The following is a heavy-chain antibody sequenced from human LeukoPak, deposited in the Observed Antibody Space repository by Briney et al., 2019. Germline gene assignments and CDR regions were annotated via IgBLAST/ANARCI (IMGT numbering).Heavy chain of an antibody. CDR1: VGSISSSMYY. V-gene: IGHV4-61*05. Sequence: SETLSLTCIVSVGSISSSMYYWGWIRQPPGEGLEWVGYVSYSGSTHYHLSRKSRVTISVETSKNQFSLKLSSVTAADTTVSFCAGSGNYYYYYMDVWGKGTTVTVSS. J-gene: IGHJ6*03. CDR2: VSYSGST. CDR3: AGSGNYYYYYMDV.